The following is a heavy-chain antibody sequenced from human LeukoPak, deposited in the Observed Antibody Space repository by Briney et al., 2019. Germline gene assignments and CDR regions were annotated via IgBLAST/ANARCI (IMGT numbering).Heavy chain of an antibody. CDR3: ARGLRNYYDSSGYSIYYYYGMDV. D-gene: IGHD3-22*01. CDR2: INHSGST. V-gene: IGHV4-34*01. Sequence: GSLRLSCAASGFTFSSYSMNWVRQAPGKGLEWIGEINHSGSTNYNPSLKSRVTISVDTSKNQFPLKLSSVTAADTAVYYCARGLRNYYDSSGYSIYYYYGMDVWGQGTTVTVSS. CDR1: GFTFSSYS. J-gene: IGHJ6*02.